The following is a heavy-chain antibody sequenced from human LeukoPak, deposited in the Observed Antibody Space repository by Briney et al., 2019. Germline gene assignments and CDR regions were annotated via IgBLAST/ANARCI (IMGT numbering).Heavy chain of an antibody. CDR3: ARRPYGGNFDY. J-gene: IGHJ4*02. CDR2: IYYSGST. D-gene: IGHD3-16*01. CDR1: GGSISSYY. V-gene: IGHV4-59*08. Sequence: SQTLSLTCTVSGGSISSYYWSWIRQPPGKGLEWIGYIYYSGSTNYNPYLKSQVTISVDTYKNQFSLELSSVTAADTAVYYCARRPYGGNFDYWGQGTLVSVSS.